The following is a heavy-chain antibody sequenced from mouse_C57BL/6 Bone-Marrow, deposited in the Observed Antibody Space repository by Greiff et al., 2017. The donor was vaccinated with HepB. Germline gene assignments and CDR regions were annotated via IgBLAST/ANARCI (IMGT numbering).Heavy chain of an antibody. CDR2: IHPNSGST. J-gene: IGHJ4*01. Sequence: QVQLKQPGAELVKPGASVKLSCKASGYTFTSYWMHWVKQRPGQGLEWIGMIHPNSGSTNYNEKFKSKATLTVDKSSSTAYMQLSSLTSEDSAVYYCARPFITHYYAMDYWGQGTSVTVSS. D-gene: IGHD1-1*01. CDR3: ARPFITHYYAMDY. CDR1: GYTFTSYW. V-gene: IGHV1-64*01.